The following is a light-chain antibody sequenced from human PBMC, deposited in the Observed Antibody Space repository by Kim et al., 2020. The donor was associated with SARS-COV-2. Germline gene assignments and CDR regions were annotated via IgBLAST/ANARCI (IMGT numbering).Light chain of an antibody. CDR2: AAS. V-gene: IGKV3-20*01. J-gene: IGKJ2*01. Sequence: EIVLTQSPGTLSLSPGESATLSCRASQSVSSSYLAWYQQKPGQAPRLLMYAASRRATGIPDRFSGSGSGADFTLTISSLEPEDFGMYYCQQYGTSPPYTFGQGTKLEIK. CDR3: QQYGTSPPYT. CDR1: QSVSSSY.